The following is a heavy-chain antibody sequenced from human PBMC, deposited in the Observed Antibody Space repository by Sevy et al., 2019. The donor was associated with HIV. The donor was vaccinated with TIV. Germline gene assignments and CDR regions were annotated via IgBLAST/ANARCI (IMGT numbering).Heavy chain of an antibody. D-gene: IGHD1-20*01. CDR2: ISWNSGRI. CDR3: ASIRGMHDAFDI. V-gene: IGHV3-9*01. J-gene: IGHJ3*02. Sequence: GGSVRLSCAASGFTFDGYAMHWVRQAPGKGLEWVSGISWNSGRIGYADFVKGRFTISRDNAKNSLYMQMNSLRAEDTALYYCASIRGMHDAFDIWGQGTLVTVSS. CDR1: GFTFDGYA.